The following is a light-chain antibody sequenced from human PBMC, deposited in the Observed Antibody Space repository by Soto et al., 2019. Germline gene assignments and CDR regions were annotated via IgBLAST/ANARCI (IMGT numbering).Light chain of an antibody. J-gene: IGKJ1*01. Sequence: EIVMTQSPATLSVSPGERATLSCRASLSVTSNLAWYQQKPGQAPRLLIYGASSRATGIPDRFSGSGSGTDSTLTISRLEPEDFAVYYCQQYGSSRTFGQGTKVDI. CDR1: LSVTSN. V-gene: IGKV3-20*01. CDR3: QQYGSSRT. CDR2: GAS.